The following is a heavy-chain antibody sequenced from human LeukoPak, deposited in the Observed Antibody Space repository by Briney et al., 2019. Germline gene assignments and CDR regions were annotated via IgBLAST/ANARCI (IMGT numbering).Heavy chain of an antibody. Sequence: GGSLRLSCAASGFTLSSYSMNWVRQAPGKGLEWVSSISSSSSYIYYADSVKGRFTISRDNAKNSLYLQMNSLRAEDTAVYYCARDWGRRMTPAYNWFDPWGQGTLVTVSS. CDR2: ISSSSSYI. V-gene: IGHV3-21*01. J-gene: IGHJ5*02. D-gene: IGHD3-16*01. CDR1: GFTLSSYS. CDR3: ARDWGRRMTPAYNWFDP.